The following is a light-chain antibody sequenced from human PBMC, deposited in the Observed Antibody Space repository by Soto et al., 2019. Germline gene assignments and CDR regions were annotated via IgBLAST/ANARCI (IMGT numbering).Light chain of an antibody. CDR2: GAS. CDR3: QQLNSYPLT. CDR1: PAIASF. V-gene: IGKV1-9*01. Sequence: DIQLTESPSSLSASVGDRVTVTCRASPAIASFLAWYQQKPGTAPKLLIYGASTLQSGVPSRFSGSGSGTEFTLTISSLQPEDFATYYCQQLNSYPLTFGGGTKVDIK. J-gene: IGKJ4*01.